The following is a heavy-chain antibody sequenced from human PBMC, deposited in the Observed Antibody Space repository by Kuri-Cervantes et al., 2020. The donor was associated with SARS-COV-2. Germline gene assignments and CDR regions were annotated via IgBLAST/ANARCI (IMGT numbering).Heavy chain of an antibody. J-gene: IGHJ4*02. Sequence: GESLKISCVASGFSFSDYYMSWIRQAPGKGLEWVSYISGSGGYTNYADSVKGRFTISRDNAKNSVYLQMRSVRAEDTAVYYCARDLISVTAYFDFWSQGTQVTVSS. CDR3: ARDLISVTAYFDF. CDR2: ISGSGGYT. D-gene: IGHD2-21*02. V-gene: IGHV3-11*06. CDR1: GFSFSDYY.